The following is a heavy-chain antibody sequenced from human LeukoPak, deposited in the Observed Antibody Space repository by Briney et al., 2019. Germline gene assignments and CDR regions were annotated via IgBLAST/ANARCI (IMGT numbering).Heavy chain of an antibody. Sequence: GGSLRLSCVASGFTFSSYWMHWVRQAPGKGLVWVSSISSSSSYIYYADSVKGRFTISRDNAKNSLYLQMNSLRAEDTAVYYCAREGVDTAMGSYYYYGMDVWGQGTTVTVSS. J-gene: IGHJ6*02. CDR1: GFTFSSYW. D-gene: IGHD5-18*01. V-gene: IGHV3-21*01. CDR2: ISSSSSYI. CDR3: AREGVDTAMGSYYYYGMDV.